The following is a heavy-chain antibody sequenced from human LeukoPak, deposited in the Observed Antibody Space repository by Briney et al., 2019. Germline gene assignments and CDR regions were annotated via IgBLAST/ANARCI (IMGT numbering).Heavy chain of an antibody. CDR1: DGSISSTNYF. Sequence: SETLSLTCTVSDGSISSTNYFWGWIRQPPGKGLEWIANIYYSGNTYYNPSLKSRVTMSVDTSKNQFSLRLSSVSAADTALYFCASAWYDTGWYGDRFDYWGQGIQVTVSS. J-gene: IGHJ4*02. CDR3: ASAWYDTGWYGDRFDY. D-gene: IGHD6-19*01. CDR2: IYYSGNT. V-gene: IGHV4-39*01.